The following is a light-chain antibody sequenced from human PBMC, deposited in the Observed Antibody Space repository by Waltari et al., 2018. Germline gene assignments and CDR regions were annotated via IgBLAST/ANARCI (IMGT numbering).Light chain of an antibody. CDR3: SSYISSSTLEL. V-gene: IGLV2-14*03. CDR1: SIAVGSYNY. CDR2: DVS. J-gene: IGLJ2*01. Sequence: QSALTQPASVSGSPGQPITIPCTGTSIAVGSYNYVSCYQQHPGKAPKLMIFDVSKRPPGVSNRFSGSKSGNTASLTISGLQAEDEADYYCSSYISSSTLELFGGGTSLTVL.